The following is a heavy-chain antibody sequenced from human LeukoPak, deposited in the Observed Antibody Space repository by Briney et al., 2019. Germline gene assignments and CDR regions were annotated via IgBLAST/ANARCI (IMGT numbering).Heavy chain of an antibody. Sequence: SETLSLTCAVSGGSISSGGYSWSWIRQPPGKGLEWIGYIYHSGSTYYNPSLKSRVTISVDRSKNQFSLKLSSVTAADTAVYYCASFRAGLFDYWGQGTLVTVSS. J-gene: IGHJ4*02. CDR1: GGSISSGGYS. CDR3: ASFRAGLFDY. V-gene: IGHV4-30-2*01. D-gene: IGHD6-13*01. CDR2: IYHSGST.